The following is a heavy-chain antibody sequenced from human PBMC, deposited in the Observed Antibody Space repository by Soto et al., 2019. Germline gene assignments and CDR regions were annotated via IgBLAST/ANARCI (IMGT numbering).Heavy chain of an antibody. V-gene: IGHV1-2*04. Sequence: ASVKVSCKASGYTFTSYGISWVRQAPGQGLEWMGWINPNSGGTNYAQKFQGWVTMTRDTSISTAYMELSRLRSDDTAVYYCARGGDIVLMVYATDYYYYMEVWGKGTTVTVSS. D-gene: IGHD2-8*01. CDR3: ARGGDIVLMVYATDYYYYMEV. CDR1: GYTFTSYG. J-gene: IGHJ6*03. CDR2: INPNSGGT.